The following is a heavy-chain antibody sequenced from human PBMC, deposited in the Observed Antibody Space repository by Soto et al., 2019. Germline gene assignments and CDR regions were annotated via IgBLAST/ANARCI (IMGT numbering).Heavy chain of an antibody. J-gene: IGHJ4*02. D-gene: IGHD6-19*01. CDR1: GFTFSNYE. V-gene: IGHV3-7*03. CDR3: ARYFRGSGRYFFDH. CDR2: INQDGSGT. Sequence: GGSLRLSCAASGFTFSNYEMNWVRQAPGKGLEWVANINQDGSGTYYVDSVKGRFTISRDNAKNSLYLQMNSLRAEVTAVYYCARYFRGSGRYFFDHWGQGTLVTVSS.